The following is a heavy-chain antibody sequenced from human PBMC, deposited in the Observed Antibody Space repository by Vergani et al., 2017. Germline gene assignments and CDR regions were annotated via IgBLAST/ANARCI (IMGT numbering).Heavy chain of an antibody. V-gene: IGHV4-61*08. CDR1: GGSISSGGYY. CDR3: ARHSEYSYRWYFDL. J-gene: IGHJ2*01. Sequence: QVQLQESGPGLVKPSETLSLTCTVSGGSISSGGYYWSWIRQHPGKGLEWIGYIYYSGSTNYNPSLKSRVTISVDTSKNQFSLKLSSVTAADTAVYYCARHSEYSYRWYFDLWGRGTLVTVSS. CDR2: IYYSGST. D-gene: IGHD5-18*01.